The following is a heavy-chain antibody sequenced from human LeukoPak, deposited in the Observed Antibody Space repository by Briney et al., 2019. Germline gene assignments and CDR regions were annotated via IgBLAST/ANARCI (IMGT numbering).Heavy chain of an antibody. Sequence: GGSLRLSCAASGFTFSDAWMSWVRQAPGKGLEWVALISYDGSNKYYADSVKGRFTISRDNSKNTLYLQVNSLRAEDTAVYSCAKDRGYYYYGMDVWGQGTTVTVSS. D-gene: IGHD5-24*01. CDR2: ISYDGSNK. J-gene: IGHJ6*02. V-gene: IGHV3-30*18. CDR3: AKDRGYYYYGMDV. CDR1: GFTFSDAW.